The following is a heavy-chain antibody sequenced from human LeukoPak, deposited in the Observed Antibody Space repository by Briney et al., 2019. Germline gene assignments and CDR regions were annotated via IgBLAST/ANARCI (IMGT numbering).Heavy chain of an antibody. J-gene: IGHJ3*02. V-gene: IGHV1-2*02. CDR3: ARALRWDSSSAFDI. D-gene: IGHD6-19*01. CDR2: INPNSGGT. Sequence: GASVKVSCKASGYTFTAYYIHWVRQAPGQGLEWLGWINPNSGGTHYPQNFQGRVTMTRDTSVTTAYMELSSLRSDDTAVYYCARALRWDSSSAFDIWGQGTMVTVSS. CDR1: GYTFTAYY.